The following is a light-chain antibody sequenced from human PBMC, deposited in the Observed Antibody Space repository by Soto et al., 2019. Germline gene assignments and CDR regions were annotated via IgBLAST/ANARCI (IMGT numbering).Light chain of an antibody. CDR1: SSDVGGFNY. J-gene: IGLJ1*01. Sequence: QSVLTQPASVSGSPGQSITISCTGTSSDVGGFNYVSWYQQHPGKAPKLMIYDVSNRPSGVSNRFSGSKSGNTASLSISGLQAEDEADYYCSSHTSSGTLVFGTGTKLTVL. CDR2: DVS. CDR3: SSHTSSGTLV. V-gene: IGLV2-14*01.